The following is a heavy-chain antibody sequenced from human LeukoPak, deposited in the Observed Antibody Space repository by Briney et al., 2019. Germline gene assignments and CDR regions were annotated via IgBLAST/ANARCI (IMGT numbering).Heavy chain of an antibody. CDR1: GYTFTGYY. J-gene: IGHJ5*02. Sequence: ASVKVSCTASGYTFTGYYMHWVRQAPGQGLEWMGRINPNSGGTNYAQKFQGRVTMTRDTSISTAYMELSRLRSDDTAVYYCARVPNYYDSSGYLTPFDPWGQGTLVTVSS. CDR2: INPNSGGT. V-gene: IGHV1-2*06. CDR3: ARVPNYYDSSGYLTPFDP. D-gene: IGHD3-22*01.